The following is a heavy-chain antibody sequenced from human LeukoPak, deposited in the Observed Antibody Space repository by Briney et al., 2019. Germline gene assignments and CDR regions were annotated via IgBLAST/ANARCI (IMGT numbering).Heavy chain of an antibody. CDR2: IYYSGST. J-gene: IGHJ2*01. CDR1: GGSICSYY. Sequence: PSGTLFLTCSVSGGSICSYYWSWIRQPPGKGVEWIGYIYYSGSTNYNPSHKSRLIIAVDTSKNQFSLKLSSVTAADTAVYYCARVYYSSSYDYWYFDLWGRGTLVTVSS. D-gene: IGHD6-13*01. CDR3: ARVYYSSSYDYWYFDL. V-gene: IGHV4-59*01.